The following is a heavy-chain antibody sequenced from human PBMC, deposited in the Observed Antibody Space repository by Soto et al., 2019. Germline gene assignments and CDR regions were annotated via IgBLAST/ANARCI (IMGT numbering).Heavy chain of an antibody. CDR3: ARDWNGDKYFDF. CDR1: GITATNGH. Sequence: DVQLVKSGGGLIQPGGPLRLSCAASGITATNGHMSWVRQAPGKGLEWVSVIYSDDNTYYADSVKGRFTISRDTSKNTVYLQMNSLRAEDTAVYYCARDWNGDKYFDFWDQGSLVTVSS. V-gene: IGHV3-53*01. D-gene: IGHD4-17*01. CDR2: IYSDDNT. J-gene: IGHJ4*02.